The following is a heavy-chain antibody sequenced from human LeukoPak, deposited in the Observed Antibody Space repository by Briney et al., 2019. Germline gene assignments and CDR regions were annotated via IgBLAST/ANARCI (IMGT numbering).Heavy chain of an antibody. CDR3: ARDENHYYYGSGSYDNSGY. D-gene: IGHD3-10*01. CDR2: IIPIFGTA. CDR1: GGTFSSYA. J-gene: IGHJ4*02. Sequence: ASVKVSCKASGGTFSSYAISWVRQAPGQGLEWMGGIIPIFGTANYAQKFQGRVTITADESTTTGYMELSNLRSEDTAVYYCARDENHYYYGSGSYDNSGYWGQGTLVTVSS. V-gene: IGHV1-69*13.